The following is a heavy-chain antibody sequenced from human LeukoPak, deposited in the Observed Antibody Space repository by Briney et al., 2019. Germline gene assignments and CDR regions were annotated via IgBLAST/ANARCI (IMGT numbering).Heavy chain of an antibody. CDR1: GFTFSNYW. Sequence: GGSLRLSCAASGFTFSNYWMSWVRQAPGKGLEWVANINKDGSEKYYVDSVKGRFTISRDNAKNSLYLQMNNLRVEDTAVYYCARDKVTYWGQGTLVTVSS. J-gene: IGHJ4*02. V-gene: IGHV3-7*01. CDR2: INKDGSEK. CDR3: ARDKVTY.